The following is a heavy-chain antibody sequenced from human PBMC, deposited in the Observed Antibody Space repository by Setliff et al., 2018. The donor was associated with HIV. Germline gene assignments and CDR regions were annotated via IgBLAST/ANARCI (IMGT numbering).Heavy chain of an antibody. J-gene: IGHJ4*02. CDR2: ISAYNGNT. Sequence: ASVKVSCKASGYTFTSYDISWVRQAPGQGLEWMGWISAYNGNTNYAQKLQGRVTMTTDTSPSTAYMELRSLRSDDTAVYYCARVVVVAAKLDYWGQGTLVTVSS. D-gene: IGHD2-15*01. CDR3: ARVVVVAAKLDY. CDR1: GYTFTSYD. V-gene: IGHV1-18*01.